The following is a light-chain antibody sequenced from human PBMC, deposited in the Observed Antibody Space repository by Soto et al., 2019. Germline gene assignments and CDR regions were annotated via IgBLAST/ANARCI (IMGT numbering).Light chain of an antibody. CDR2: KAS. V-gene: IGKV1-5*03. J-gene: IGKJ1*01. Sequence: DIQMTQSASTLSVSLGDRVTITCRASQTISSWLAWYQQKPGKAPKLLIYKASTLKSGVPSRFSGSGSGTEFTLTISSLQTDDFATYYCQQYNSYPWTFGQGTKVDIK. CDR3: QQYNSYPWT. CDR1: QTISSW.